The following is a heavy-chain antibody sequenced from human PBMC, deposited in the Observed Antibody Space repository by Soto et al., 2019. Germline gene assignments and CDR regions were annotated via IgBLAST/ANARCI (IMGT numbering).Heavy chain of an antibody. D-gene: IGHD2-15*01. CDR3: ARDGVAATHYYYYYYMDV. CDR1: GYTFTSYG. V-gene: IGHV1-18*01. J-gene: IGHJ6*03. Sequence: QVRLVQSGAEVKKPGASVKVSCKASGYTFTSYGISWVRQAPGQGLEWMGWISAYNGNTNYAQKLQGRVTMTTDTSTSTAYMELRSLRSDDTAVYYCARDGVAATHYYYYYYMDVWGKGTTVTVSS. CDR2: ISAYNGNT.